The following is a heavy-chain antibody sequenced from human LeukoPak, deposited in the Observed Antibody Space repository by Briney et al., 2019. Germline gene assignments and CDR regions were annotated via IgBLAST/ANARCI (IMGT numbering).Heavy chain of an antibody. J-gene: IGHJ4*02. V-gene: IGHV3-30-3*02. CDR1: GFTFSNYA. CDR2: ISYEGSNA. Sequence: PGGSLRLSCAGSGFTFSNYAMHWVRQAPGRGLDWLIVISYEGSNAYYADSVKGRFTVSRDNSKNTLYLQMNSLRAEDTAVYYCAKNGIGLGRTYYFDYWGQGTLVTVSS. D-gene: IGHD7-27*01. CDR3: AKNGIGLGRTYYFDY.